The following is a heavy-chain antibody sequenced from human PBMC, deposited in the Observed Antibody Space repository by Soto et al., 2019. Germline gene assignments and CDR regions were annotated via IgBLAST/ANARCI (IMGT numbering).Heavy chain of an antibody. D-gene: IGHD1-7*01. CDR2: IYRTGST. V-gene: IGHV4-4*02. J-gene: IGHJ4*02. Sequence: SETLSLTCAVSGGSFTSNNWWTWVRQPPGQRLEWIGEIYRTGSTNYNPSLKSRVTISLDKSENQFSLKVTSLTATDTAVYYCASRDPGTSVDYWGQGTLVTVSS. CDR3: ASRDPGTSVDY. CDR1: GGSFTSNNW.